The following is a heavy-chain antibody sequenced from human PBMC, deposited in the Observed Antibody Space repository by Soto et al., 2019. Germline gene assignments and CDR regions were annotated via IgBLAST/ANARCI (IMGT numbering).Heavy chain of an antibody. D-gene: IGHD7-27*01. CDR3: AKDLGPYYYYGMDV. V-gene: IGHV3-9*01. J-gene: IGHJ6*02. CDR2: ISWNSGSI. Sequence: EVQLVESGGGLVQPGRSLRLSCAASGFTFDDYAMHWVRQAPGKGLEWVSGISWNSGSIGYADSVKGRFTISRDNAKNSPYRLISGLRADDTALYYCAKDLGPYYYYGMDVWGQGTTVTVS. CDR1: GFTFDDYA.